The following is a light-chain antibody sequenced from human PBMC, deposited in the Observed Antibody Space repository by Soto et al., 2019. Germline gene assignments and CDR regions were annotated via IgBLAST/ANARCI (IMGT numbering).Light chain of an antibody. CDR1: QSINNG. Sequence: DIQMTQSPSTLSASVGDRATITCRASQSINNGLAWYQQKPGKAPKLLIYKASNLDIGVPSRFSGSGSGTEFTLTISSLQPDDFATYYCQQYDTYWTFGQGTKVEIK. V-gene: IGKV1-5*03. CDR3: QQYDTYWT. CDR2: KAS. J-gene: IGKJ1*01.